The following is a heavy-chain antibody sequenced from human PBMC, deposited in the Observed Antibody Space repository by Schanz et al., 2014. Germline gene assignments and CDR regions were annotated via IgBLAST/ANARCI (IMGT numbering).Heavy chain of an antibody. CDR3: AKVAPAATYLDS. Sequence: EVLLVESGGGLVTPGESLRLSCAASGFTFSNYGMNWVRQAPEKGLEWVSYISSSSGTIYYADSVKGRFTISRDNAKNSLFLQMNSLSAEDTAVYYCAKVAPAATYLDSWGLGTLVTVSS. V-gene: IGHV3-21*05. CDR1: GFTFSNYG. J-gene: IGHJ4*02. CDR2: ISSSSGTI. D-gene: IGHD2-2*01.